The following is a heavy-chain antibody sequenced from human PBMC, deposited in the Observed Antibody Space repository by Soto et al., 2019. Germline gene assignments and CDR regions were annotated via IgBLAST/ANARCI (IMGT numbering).Heavy chain of an antibody. Sequence: QVQLVQSGAEVKKPGASVKVSCKASGYTFTNYGLSWVRQAPGQGLEWVGWVSVHNANTNYAQKLQDRVTMTTDTXRXXAYKEPRSQTAAGTAVYYSARARHPCSSGWYGVGYWGQGILVTVSS. CDR3: ARARHPCSSGWYGVGY. CDR2: VSVHNANT. D-gene: IGHD6-19*01. V-gene: IGHV1-18*01. J-gene: IGHJ4*02. CDR1: GYTFTNYG.